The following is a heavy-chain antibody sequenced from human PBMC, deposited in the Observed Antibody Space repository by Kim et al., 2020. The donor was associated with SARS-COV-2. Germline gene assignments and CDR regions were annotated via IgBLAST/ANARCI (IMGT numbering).Heavy chain of an antibody. V-gene: IGHV4-39*07. J-gene: IGHJ5*02. D-gene: IGHD3-16*02. CDR3: ARRSYRRNWFDP. Sequence: YYHPSLKSRVTISVDTSKNQFSLKLSSVTAADTAVYYCARRSYRRNWFDPWGQGTLVTVSS.